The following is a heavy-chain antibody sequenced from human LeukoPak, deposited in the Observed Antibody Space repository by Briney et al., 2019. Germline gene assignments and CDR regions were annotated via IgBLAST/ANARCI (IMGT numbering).Heavy chain of an antibody. V-gene: IGHV4-59*08. CDR3: ARRRNWNSPYYFDY. Sequence: PSETLSLTCTVPGGSISSYYWSWIRQPPGKGLEWIGYIYYSGSTNYNPSLKSRVTISVDTSKNQFSLNLSSVTAADTAVYYCARRRNWNSPYYFDYWGQGTLVTVSS. J-gene: IGHJ4*02. D-gene: IGHD1-7*01. CDR1: GGSISSYY. CDR2: IYYSGST.